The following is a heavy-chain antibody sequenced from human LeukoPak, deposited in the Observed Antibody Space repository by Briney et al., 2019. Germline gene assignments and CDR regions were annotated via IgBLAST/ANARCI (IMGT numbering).Heavy chain of an antibody. CDR2: ISAYNGNT. D-gene: IGHD3-10*01. J-gene: IGHJ5*02. Sequence: GASVKASCKASGYTFTSYGISWVRQAPGQGLEWMGWISAYNGNTNYAQKLQGRVTMTTDTSTSTAYMELRSLRSDDTAVYYCARDGSPYYYGSGSYNWFDPWGQGTLVTVSS. V-gene: IGHV1-18*04. CDR1: GYTFTSYG. CDR3: ARDGSPYYYGSGSYNWFDP.